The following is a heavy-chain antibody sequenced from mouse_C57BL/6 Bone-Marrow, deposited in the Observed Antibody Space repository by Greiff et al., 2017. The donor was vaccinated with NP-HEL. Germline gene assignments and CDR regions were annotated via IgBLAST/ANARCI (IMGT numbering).Heavy chain of an antibody. J-gene: IGHJ4*01. CDR1: GYTFTSYW. Sequence: QVQLKQPGAELVKPGASVKLSCKASGYTFTSYWMQWVKQRPGQGLEWIGEIDPSDSYTNYNQKFKGKATLTVDTSSSTAYMQLSSLTSEDSAVYYCARQPYSNYLYYYAMDYWGQGTSVTVSS. CDR3: ARQPYSNYLYYYAMDY. D-gene: IGHD2-5*01. CDR2: IDPSDSYT. V-gene: IGHV1-50*01.